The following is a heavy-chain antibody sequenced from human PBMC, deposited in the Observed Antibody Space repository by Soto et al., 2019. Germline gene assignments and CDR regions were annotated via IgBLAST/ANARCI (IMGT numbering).Heavy chain of an antibody. CDR1: GFTFSSYG. CDR3: ARCTRYCSGGSCYFPPGYYYYYGMDV. V-gene: IGHV3-30*03. CDR2: ISYDGSNK. Sequence: GSLRLSCAASGFTFSSYGMHWVRQAPGKGLEWVAVISYDGSNKYYADSVKGRFTISRDNSKNTLYLQMNSLGAEDTAVYYCARCTRYCSGGSCYFPPGYYYYYGMDVWGQGTTVTVSS. D-gene: IGHD2-15*01. J-gene: IGHJ6*02.